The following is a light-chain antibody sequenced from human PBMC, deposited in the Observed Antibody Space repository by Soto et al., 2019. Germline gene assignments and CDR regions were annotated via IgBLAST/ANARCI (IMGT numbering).Light chain of an antibody. CDR1: SNDVGSYNL. J-gene: IGLJ1*01. CDR3: CSYAGSNTYV. V-gene: IGLV2-23*01. Sequence: QSVLTQPASVSGSPGQSSTFSCTGSSNDVGSYNLVSWYQHRPGTAPKLIIFEGTKRPSGVSDRFSGYKSANTASLTISGLPADDHADYYCCSYAGSNTYVFGTGTKRTGL. CDR2: EGT.